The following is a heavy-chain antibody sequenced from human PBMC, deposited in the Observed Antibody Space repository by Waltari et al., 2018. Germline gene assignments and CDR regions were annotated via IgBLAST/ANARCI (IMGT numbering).Heavy chain of an antibody. V-gene: IGHV1-2*02. CDR1: GYTFSDYY. CDR3: ARDGSFDF. J-gene: IGHJ4*02. Sequence: QVQLVQSGAEVKRPGASVKVSCQAFGYTFSDYYMHWVRHAPGQGLVWLGWINPNSESTKYAQKFQGMVTLTRDTSINPVYMELSRLRSDDTALYYCARDGSFDFWGQGTLVTVSS. CDR2: INPNSEST.